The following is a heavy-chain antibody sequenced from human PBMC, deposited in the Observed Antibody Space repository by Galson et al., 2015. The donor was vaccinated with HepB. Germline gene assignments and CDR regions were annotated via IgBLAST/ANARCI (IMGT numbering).Heavy chain of an antibody. CDR3: ARGGALDV. CDR1: GFTVSSNY. V-gene: IGHV3-66*01. CDR2: IYNDGST. Sequence: SLRLSCAASGFTVSSNYMSWVRQAPGKGLEWVSVIYNDGSTYYTDSVKGRFTISRDNSKNTLFLQMYGLRAEDTAVYYCARGGALDVWGQGTMVTVSS. J-gene: IGHJ3*01.